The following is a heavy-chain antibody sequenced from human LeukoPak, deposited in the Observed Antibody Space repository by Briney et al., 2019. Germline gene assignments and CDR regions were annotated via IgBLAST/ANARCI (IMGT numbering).Heavy chain of an antibody. D-gene: IGHD5-24*01. CDR1: GFTFSSYG. Sequence: GGSLRLSCAASGFTFSSYGMHWVRQAPGKGLEWVAFIRNDGSNKYYADSVKGRFTISRDNSKNTLYLQMNSLRAEDTAVHYCAKRDDRGDPYYFDYWGQGTLVTVSS. CDR2: IRNDGSNK. J-gene: IGHJ4*02. V-gene: IGHV3-30*02. CDR3: AKRDDRGDPYYFDY.